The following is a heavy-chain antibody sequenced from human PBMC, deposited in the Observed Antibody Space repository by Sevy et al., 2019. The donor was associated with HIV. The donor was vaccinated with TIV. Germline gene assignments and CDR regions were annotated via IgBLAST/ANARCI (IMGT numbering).Heavy chain of an antibody. Sequence: ASVKVSCKASGGTFSSYAISWVRQAPGQGLEWMGGIIPIFGTANYAQKFQGRVTITADESTSTAYMELSSLRSEDTAVYYCARGRLEGCSSTSCYTGKSGYFDYWGQGTLVTVSS. J-gene: IGHJ4*02. CDR3: ARGRLEGCSSTSCYTGKSGYFDY. V-gene: IGHV1-69*13. CDR1: GGTFSSYA. D-gene: IGHD2-2*02. CDR2: IIPIFGTA.